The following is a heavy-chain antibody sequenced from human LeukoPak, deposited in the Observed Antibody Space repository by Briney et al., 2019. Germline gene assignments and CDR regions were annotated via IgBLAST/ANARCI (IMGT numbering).Heavy chain of an antibody. V-gene: IGHV4-30-4*01. Sequence: PSETLSLTCTVSGGSIRSGDYYWSWIRQPPGKGLEWIGYIYYSGSPYYNPSLKSRVTISVDTSKNQFSLKLSSVTAADTAVYYCARDDIVRTIIDYWGQGTLVTVSS. CDR3: ARDDIVRTIIDY. CDR1: GGSIRSGDYY. CDR2: IYYSGSP. J-gene: IGHJ4*02. D-gene: IGHD5-12*01.